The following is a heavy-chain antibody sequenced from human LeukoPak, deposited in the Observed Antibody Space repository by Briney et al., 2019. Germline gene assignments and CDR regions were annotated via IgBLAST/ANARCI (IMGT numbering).Heavy chain of an antibody. CDR3: AAKEGTRSDFDY. D-gene: IGHD1-14*01. Sequence: GGSLRLSCLASGFTFSSYEMNWARQAPGKGLEWVSYISSSGSTTHYADSAKGRFTISRDNAKNSLYLQMNSLRGEDTAVYYCAAKEGTRSDFDYWGQGTLLTVAS. CDR1: GFTFSSYE. V-gene: IGHV3-48*03. J-gene: IGHJ4*02. CDR2: ISSSGSTT.